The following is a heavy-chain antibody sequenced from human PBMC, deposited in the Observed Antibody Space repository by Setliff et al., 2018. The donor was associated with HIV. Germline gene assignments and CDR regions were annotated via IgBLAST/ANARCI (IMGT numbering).Heavy chain of an antibody. CDR3: ARVEYYYDSSGYYYDY. Sequence: ASVKVSCKTSGYTFNAFYIYWVRQAPGQGLEWIGIINPSGGSTSYAQKFQGRVTMTRDTSTSTVYMELSSLKSEDTAVYYCARVEYYYDSSGYYYDYWGQGTLVTAPQ. CDR1: GYTFNAFY. CDR2: INPSGGST. V-gene: IGHV1-46*02. D-gene: IGHD3-22*01. J-gene: IGHJ4*02.